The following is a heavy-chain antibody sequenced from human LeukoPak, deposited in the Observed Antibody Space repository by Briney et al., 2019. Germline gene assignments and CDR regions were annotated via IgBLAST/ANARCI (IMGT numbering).Heavy chain of an antibody. Sequence: GESLKISCKGSGYSFSIYWIAWVRQMPGKGLGWMGNIYPGDSDIRYSPSFQGQVTFSADKSISTAYLQWSSLKASDTAMYYCARRDSSGYSFDSWGQGTLVTVS. CDR3: ARRDSSGYSFDS. CDR2: IYPGDSDI. CDR1: GYSFSIYW. V-gene: IGHV5-51*01. D-gene: IGHD3-22*01. J-gene: IGHJ5*01.